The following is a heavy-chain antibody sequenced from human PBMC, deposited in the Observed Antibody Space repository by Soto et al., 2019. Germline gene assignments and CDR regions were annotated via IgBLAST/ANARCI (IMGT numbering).Heavy chain of an antibody. J-gene: IGHJ4*02. CDR1: GGSISSYY. V-gene: IGHV4-59*08. D-gene: IGHD1-1*01. CDR3: ARARGTTGTTTVYLDY. CDR2: VYYSGST. Sequence: SETLSLTCTVSGGSISSYYWGWIRQPPGKGLEWIGYVYYSGSTNYNPSLKSRVTISVDTSKNQFSLKLSSVTAADTAVYYCARARGTTGTTTVYLDYWGQGTLVTVSS.